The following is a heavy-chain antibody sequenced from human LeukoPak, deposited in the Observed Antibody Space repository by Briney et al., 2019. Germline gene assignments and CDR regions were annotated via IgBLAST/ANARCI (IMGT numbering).Heavy chain of an antibody. CDR1: GGSITNYY. J-gene: IGHJ5*02. CDR3: ARSPHIWFAERGWFDP. V-gene: IGHV4-59*12. Sequence: SETLSLTCTVSGGSITNYYWSWIRQPPGKGLEWIGFSYYNGNTSYNPSLKSRVTISVDMSKNQFSLSLRSVTAADTAVYFCARSPHIWFAERGWFDPWGQGTLVTVSS. D-gene: IGHD3-10*01. CDR2: SYYNGNT.